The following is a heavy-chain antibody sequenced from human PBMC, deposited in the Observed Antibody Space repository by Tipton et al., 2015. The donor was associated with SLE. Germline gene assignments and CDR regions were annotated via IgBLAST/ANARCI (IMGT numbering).Heavy chain of an antibody. CDR2: INHSGST. Sequence: TLSLTCDVYGESFKGFSWTWIRQPPGKGLEWIGEINHSGSTNYNPSLKSRVTISVDTSKNQFSLKLRSVTAADTAVYYCARDHRGLAEGQAFDIWGQGTMVTVSS. V-gene: IGHV4-34*01. CDR3: ARDHRGLAEGQAFDI. CDR1: GESFKGFS. J-gene: IGHJ3*02. D-gene: IGHD3-10*01.